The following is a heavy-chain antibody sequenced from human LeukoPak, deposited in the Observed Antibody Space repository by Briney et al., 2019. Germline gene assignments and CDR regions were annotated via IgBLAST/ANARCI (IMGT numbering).Heavy chain of an antibody. D-gene: IGHD3-10*01. J-gene: IGHJ5*02. CDR3: ASGGVVRGLGNGFDP. CDR1: GGSISSYY. Sequence: SETLSLTCTVSGGSISSYYWSWIRQPPGKGLDWIGYIYYSGSTNYNPSLKSRVTISVNTSKNQFHLTLRSVTAADTAVYYCASGGVVRGLGNGFDPWGQRTLVTVSS. CDR2: IYYSGST. V-gene: IGHV4-59*01.